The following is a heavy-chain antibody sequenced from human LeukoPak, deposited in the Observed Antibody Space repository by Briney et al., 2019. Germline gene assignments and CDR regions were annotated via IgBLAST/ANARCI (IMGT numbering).Heavy chain of an antibody. CDR1: GCSISSYY. D-gene: IGHD5-24*01. CDR3: ARGPADYNKLKPGDRDGYNYKSKRTPFDY. CDR2: IYYSGST. V-gene: IGHV4-59*12. Sequence: PSETLSLTCTVSGCSISSYYWNWIRQPPGKGLEWIGYIYYSGSTNYNASLKRRVTISVDTSKNQLPLKLSSVTAADTAVYYCARGPADYNKLKPGDRDGYNYKSKRTPFDYWGQGTLVTVSS. J-gene: IGHJ4*02.